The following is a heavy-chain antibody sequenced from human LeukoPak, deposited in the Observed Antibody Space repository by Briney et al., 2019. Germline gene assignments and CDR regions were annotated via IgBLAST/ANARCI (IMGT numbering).Heavy chain of an antibody. V-gene: IGHV1-69*06. CDR2: IIPIFGTA. J-gene: IGHJ5*02. Sequence: ASVKVSCKASGGTFSSYAISWVRQAPGQGLEWMGGIIPIFGTANYAQKFQGRVTITADKSTSTAYMELRSLRSDDTAVYYCARGGDHRSCYLNWFDPWGQGTLVTVSS. CDR1: GGTFSSYA. D-gene: IGHD2-15*01. CDR3: ARGGDHRSCYLNWFDP.